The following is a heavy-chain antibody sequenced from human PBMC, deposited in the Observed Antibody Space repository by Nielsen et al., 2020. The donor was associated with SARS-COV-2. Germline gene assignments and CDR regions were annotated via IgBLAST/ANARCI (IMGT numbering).Heavy chain of an antibody. CDR3: ARGTLLVIQAYGMDV. J-gene: IGHJ6*02. D-gene: IGHD1-14*01. CDR1: GFTFSSYS. CDR2: ISSSSSYI. V-gene: IGHV3-21*01. Sequence: GGSLRLSCAASGFTFSSYSMNWVRQAPGKGLEWVSSISSSSSYIYYADSVKGRFTISRDNAKNSLYLQMNSLRAEDTAVYYCARGTLLVIQAYGMDVWGQGTTVTVSS.